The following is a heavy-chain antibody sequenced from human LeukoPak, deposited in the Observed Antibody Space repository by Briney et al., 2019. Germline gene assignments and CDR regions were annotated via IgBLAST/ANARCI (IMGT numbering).Heavy chain of an antibody. Sequence: SETLSLTCTVSGGSISSYYWSWIRQPPGKGLEWIGYIYYSGSTNYNPSLKSRVTISVDTSKNQFSLKLSSVTAADTAVYYCARAETGYSSGWYGYWGQGTLATVSS. J-gene: IGHJ4*02. CDR1: GGSISSYY. CDR3: ARAETGYSSGWYGY. CDR2: IYYSGST. V-gene: IGHV4-59*01. D-gene: IGHD6-19*01.